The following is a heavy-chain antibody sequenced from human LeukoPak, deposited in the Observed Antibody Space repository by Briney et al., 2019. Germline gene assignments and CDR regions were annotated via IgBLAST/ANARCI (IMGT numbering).Heavy chain of an antibody. J-gene: IGHJ5*02. Sequence: SETLSLTCTVSGVSISIYYWSWIRQPPGKGLEWIGYIYNSGSTNYNPSLKSRVTISVDTSKNQFSLKLSSVTAADTAVYYCARVGLAYCGGDCYLFDPWGQGTLVTVSS. CDR2: IYNSGST. CDR3: ARVGLAYCGGDCYLFDP. D-gene: IGHD2-21*02. CDR1: GVSISIYY. V-gene: IGHV4-59*01.